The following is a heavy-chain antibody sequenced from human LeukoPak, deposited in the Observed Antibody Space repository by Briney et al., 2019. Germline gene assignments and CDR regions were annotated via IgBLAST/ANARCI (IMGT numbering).Heavy chain of an antibody. CDR2: INQDGSEK. CDR3: ARDRPSTYHYDSSFYYYFDY. D-gene: IGHD3-22*01. Sequence: PGGSLRLSCAASGFTFNFYWMSWVRQAPGKGLEWVANINQDGSEKYYVDSLKGRFSISRDNAQSSLYLQMNSLRAEDTAVYYCARDRPSTYHYDSSFYYYFDYWGQGTLVTVSS. J-gene: IGHJ4*02. V-gene: IGHV3-7*01. CDR1: GFTFNFYW.